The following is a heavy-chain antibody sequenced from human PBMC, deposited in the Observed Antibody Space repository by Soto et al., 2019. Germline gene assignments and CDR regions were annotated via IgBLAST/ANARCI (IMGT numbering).Heavy chain of an antibody. CDR2: INPDGRGT. Sequence: EVQLVVSGGGLVQPGGSLTLSCAASGFTFSSYWMHWVRQAPGKGVVWVSRINPDGRGTNYADSEKGRFTTSRDNAKNTLYLQMNSLRPEDTAVYYCARVGQGAWYFDLWGRGTLVTVSS. D-gene: IGHD1-26*01. CDR1: GFTFSSYW. V-gene: IGHV3-74*01. J-gene: IGHJ2*01. CDR3: ARVGQGAWYFDL.